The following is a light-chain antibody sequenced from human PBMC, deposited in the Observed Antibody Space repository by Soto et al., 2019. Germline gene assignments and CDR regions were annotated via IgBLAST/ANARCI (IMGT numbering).Light chain of an antibody. J-gene: IGKJ1*01. CDR1: QTSATF. Sequence: DIQMTQIPSSLSASVGDRVTVTCRTSQTSATFINWYQQKPGAAPRLLIYEATNLQSGVPSRFSGSGSGTDFALTISSLQPEDFATYYCQQTYSFPPTFGQGTKVDIK. V-gene: IGKV1-39*01. CDR2: EAT. CDR3: QQTYSFPPT.